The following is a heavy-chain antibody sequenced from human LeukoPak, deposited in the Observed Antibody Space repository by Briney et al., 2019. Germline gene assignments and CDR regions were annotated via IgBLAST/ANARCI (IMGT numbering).Heavy chain of an antibody. CDR2: INPNSGDT. CDR3: ARGSPLQSFDY. CDR1: GYTFTGYY. J-gene: IGHJ4*02. V-gene: IGHV1-2*02. D-gene: IGHD4-11*01. Sequence: ASVKVSCKASGYTFTGYYMHWVRQAPGQGLEWMGWINPNSGDTNYAQKLQGRVTMTTDTSTSTAYMELRSLRSDDTAVYYCARGSPLQSFDYWGQGTLVTVSS.